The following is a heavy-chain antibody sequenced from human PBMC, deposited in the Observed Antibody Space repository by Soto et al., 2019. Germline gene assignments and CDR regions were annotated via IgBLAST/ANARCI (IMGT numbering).Heavy chain of an antibody. J-gene: IGHJ6*02. CDR1: GGTFNSYA. D-gene: IGHD3-10*01. CDR3: ARDLRGSSVYYSGYDYYAMDV. CDR2: VIPVVGIG. V-gene: IGHV1-69*17. Sequence: QVQLVQSGAEVREPGSSVTVSCKTSGGTFNSYAISWVRQAPGQGLEWIGGVIPVVGIGNYAQKFQGRVTITADRSTSTAYMELSGLRSEDTAVYYCARDLRGSSVYYSGYDYYAMDVWGRGTTVTVSS.